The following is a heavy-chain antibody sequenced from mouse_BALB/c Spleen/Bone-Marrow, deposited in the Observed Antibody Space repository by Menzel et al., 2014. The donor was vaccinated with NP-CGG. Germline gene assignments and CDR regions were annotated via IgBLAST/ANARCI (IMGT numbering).Heavy chain of an antibody. V-gene: IGHV1-87*01. J-gene: IGHJ3*01. CDR3: ARTWEFAC. Sequence: VQLQQSGAELARPGASVKLSCKASGYTFTSYWMQWVKQRPGQGLEWIGAIYPGDGDTRYTQKFKGKATLTADKSSSTAYMQLSSLASEDSAVYYCARTWEFACWGQGTLVTVSA. CDR1: GYTFTSYW. D-gene: IGHD4-1*01. CDR2: IYPGDGDT.